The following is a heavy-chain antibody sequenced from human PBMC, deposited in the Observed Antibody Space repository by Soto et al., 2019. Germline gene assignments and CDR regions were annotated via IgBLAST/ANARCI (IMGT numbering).Heavy chain of an antibody. CDR2: INHSGST. CDR1: GGSFSGYY. J-gene: IGHJ6*02. CDR3: ARGLLQKRFPVYYYYYGMDV. D-gene: IGHD3-3*01. Sequence: ASETLSLTCAVYGGSFSGYYWSWIRQPPGKGLEWIGEINHSGSTNYNPSLKSRVTISVDTSKNQFSLKLSSVTAADTAVYYCARGLLQKRFPVYYYYYGMDVWGQGTTVTVS. V-gene: IGHV4-34*01.